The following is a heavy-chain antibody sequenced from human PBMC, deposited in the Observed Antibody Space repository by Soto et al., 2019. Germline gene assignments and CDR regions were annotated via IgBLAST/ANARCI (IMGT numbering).Heavy chain of an antibody. J-gene: IGHJ5*02. D-gene: IGHD3-10*01. CDR2: IYYSGST. CDR3: ARKMVRGVNSFGWFDP. Sequence: SETLSLTCTVSGVSISSYYWSWIRQPPGKGLEWIGYIYYSGSTNYNPSLKSRVTISVDTSKNQFSLKLSSVTAADTAVYYCARKMVRGVNSFGWFDPWGQGTLVTVSS. V-gene: IGHV4-59*01. CDR1: GVSISSYY.